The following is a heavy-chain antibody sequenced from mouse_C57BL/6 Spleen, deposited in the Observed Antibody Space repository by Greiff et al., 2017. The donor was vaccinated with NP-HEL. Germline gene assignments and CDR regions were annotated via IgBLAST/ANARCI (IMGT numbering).Heavy chain of an antibody. CDR3: AREGYYDGYPDY. CDR2: IYPGDGDT. J-gene: IGHJ2*01. Sequence: QVQLQQSGPELVKPGASVKISCKASGYAFSSSWMNWVKQRPGKGLEWIGRIYPGDGDTNYNGKFKGKATLTADKSSSTAYMQLSSLTSEDSAVYFCAREGYYDGYPDYWGQGTTLTVSS. D-gene: IGHD2-3*01. V-gene: IGHV1-82*01. CDR1: GYAFSSSW.